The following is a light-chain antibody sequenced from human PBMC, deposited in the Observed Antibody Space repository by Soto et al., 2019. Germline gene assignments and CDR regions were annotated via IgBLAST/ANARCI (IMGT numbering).Light chain of an antibody. J-gene: IGKJ1*01. CDR3: QQSYSTPWT. V-gene: IGKV1-39*01. Sequence: DSQMTQSPSSLSASVGDRVTITCRASQSISGYLNWYQQKPGKAPKLLIYAASSLQSGVPSRFSGSGSGTDFTLTISSLQPEDFATYFCQQSYSTPWTFGQGTKV. CDR2: AAS. CDR1: QSISGY.